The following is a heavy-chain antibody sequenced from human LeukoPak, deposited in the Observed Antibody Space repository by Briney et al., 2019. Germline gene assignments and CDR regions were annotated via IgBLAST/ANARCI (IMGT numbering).Heavy chain of an antibody. V-gene: IGHV3-11*06. CDR1: GGSFSGYY. Sequence: LSLTCAVYGGSFSGYYWSWIRQPPGKGLEWVLFISSSSSYIYYADSVKGRFTISRDNAKNSLYLQMNSLRAEDTAVYYCARGSGSYFYYYMDVWGKGTTVTVSS. CDR2: ISSSSSYI. D-gene: IGHD1-26*01. CDR3: ARGSGSYFYYYMDV. J-gene: IGHJ6*03.